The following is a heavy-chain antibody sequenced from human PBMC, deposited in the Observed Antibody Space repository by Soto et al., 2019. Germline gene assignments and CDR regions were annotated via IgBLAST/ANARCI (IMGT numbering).Heavy chain of an antibody. D-gene: IGHD3-22*01. V-gene: IGHV1-18*01. Sequence: QVQLLQSGGEVKMPGASVRVSCKASGYTFTNYGITWVRQAPGQGLELVGWISAYNGDTNFAQKFRGRVTLTTDTSTTTAYMELRSLRSDDTAVYFCARAGRYYAGEPDPWGQGTLVTVSS. CDR1: GYTFTNYG. CDR3: ARAGRYYAGEPDP. J-gene: IGHJ5*02. CDR2: ISAYNGDT.